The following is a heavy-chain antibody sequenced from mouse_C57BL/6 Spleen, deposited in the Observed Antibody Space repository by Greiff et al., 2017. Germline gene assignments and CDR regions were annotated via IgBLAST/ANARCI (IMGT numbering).Heavy chain of an antibody. Sequence: VQLQQPGAELVKPGASVKMSCKASGYTFTSYWITWVKQRPGQGLEWIGDIYPGSGSTNYNEKFKSKATLTVDTSSSTAYMQLSSLTSEDSAVYYCARRYYGSSYCDYWGQGTTLTVSS. V-gene: IGHV1-55*01. CDR3: ARRYYGSSYCDY. CDR2: IYPGSGST. D-gene: IGHD1-1*01. J-gene: IGHJ2*01. CDR1: GYTFTSYW.